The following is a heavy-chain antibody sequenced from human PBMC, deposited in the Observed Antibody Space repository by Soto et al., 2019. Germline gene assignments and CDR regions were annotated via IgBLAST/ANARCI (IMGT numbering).Heavy chain of an antibody. CDR3: ARIPRRDGYNLYGMDV. D-gene: IGHD5-12*01. V-gene: IGHV3-53*01. J-gene: IGHJ6*02. CDR1: GFTVSSTY. CDR2: SYSGGNT. Sequence: GGSLRLSCAASGFTVSSTYMSWVRQAPGKGLEWVSVSYSGGNTYYGDSVKCRFSISRDNSKNTLYLQMNSLRAEDTAVYYCARIPRRDGYNLYGMDVWGQGTTVTVSS.